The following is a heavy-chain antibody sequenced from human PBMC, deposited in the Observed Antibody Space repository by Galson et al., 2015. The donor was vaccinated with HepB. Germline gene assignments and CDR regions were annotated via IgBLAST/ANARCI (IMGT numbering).Heavy chain of an antibody. J-gene: IGHJ4*02. CDR2: IKQDGSEK. CDR1: GFTFSSYW. CDR3: ARDPAGSYSPLWDY. D-gene: IGHD1-26*01. V-gene: IGHV3-7*01. Sequence: SLRLSCAASGFTFSSYWMSWVRQAPGKGLEWVANIKQDGSEKYYVDSVKGRFTISRDNAKNSLYLQMNSLRAEDTAVYYCARDPAGSYSPLWDYWGQGTLVTVSS.